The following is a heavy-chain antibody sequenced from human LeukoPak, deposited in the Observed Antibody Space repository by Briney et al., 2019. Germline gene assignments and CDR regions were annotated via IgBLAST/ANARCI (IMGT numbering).Heavy chain of an antibody. Sequence: GESLKISCKGSGYSFTSYWIGWVRQMPGKGLEWMGIIYPGDSDTRYSPSFQGQVTISAGKSISTAYLQWSSLKASDTAMYYRARLPFLGVGPEHYYYMDVWGKGTTVTVSS. CDR1: GYSFTSYW. J-gene: IGHJ6*03. V-gene: IGHV5-51*01. CDR3: ARLPFLGVGPEHYYYMDV. D-gene: IGHD3-3*01. CDR2: IYPGDSDT.